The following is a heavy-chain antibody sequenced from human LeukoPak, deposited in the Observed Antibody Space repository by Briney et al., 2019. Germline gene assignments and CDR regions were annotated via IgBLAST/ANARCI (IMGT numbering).Heavy chain of an antibody. Sequence: PSETLSLPCSVSGGPKSSYYWRWTRHPAGGGLEWIGRLYTSGSTKYSPSRKRRVTLPVDKPKNEFSLKLSSVTAADTAVYYSARDWTYYDSSGYYRGLYYFDYWGQGTLVTVSS. D-gene: IGHD3-22*01. J-gene: IGHJ4*02. CDR2: LYTSGST. CDR1: GGPKSSYY. V-gene: IGHV4-4*07. CDR3: ARDWTYYDSSGYYRGLYYFDY.